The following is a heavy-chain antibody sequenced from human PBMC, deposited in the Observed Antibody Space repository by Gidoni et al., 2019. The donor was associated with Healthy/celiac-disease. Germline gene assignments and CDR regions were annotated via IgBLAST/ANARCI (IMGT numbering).Heavy chain of an antibody. CDR3: ARGRSWQQTHFDY. D-gene: IGHD6-13*01. J-gene: IGHJ4*02. V-gene: IGHV4-34*01. CDR2: INHSGST. CDR1: GGSFSGYY. Sequence: QVQLQQWGAGLLKPSETLSLTCAVYGGSFSGYYGSWIRQPPGKGLEWIWEINHSGSTNYNPSLKSRVTISVDTSKNQFSLKLSSVTAADTAVYYCARGRSWQQTHFDYWGQGTLVTVSS.